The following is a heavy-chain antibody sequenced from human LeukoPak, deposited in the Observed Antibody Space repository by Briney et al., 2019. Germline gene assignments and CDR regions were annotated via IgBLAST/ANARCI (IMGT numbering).Heavy chain of an antibody. D-gene: IGHD3-10*01. CDR1: GFTFSTYA. Sequence: GGSLRLSCAASGFTFSTYAMSWVRQAPGKGLEWVSTFTGGEGITHYADSVKGRFTISRDNSKNTLYLQMNSLRAEDTAVYYCAKAAGFMVRGVISDYWGQGTLVTVSS. V-gene: IGHV3-23*01. CDR2: FTGGEGIT. CDR3: AKAAGFMVRGVISDY. J-gene: IGHJ4*02.